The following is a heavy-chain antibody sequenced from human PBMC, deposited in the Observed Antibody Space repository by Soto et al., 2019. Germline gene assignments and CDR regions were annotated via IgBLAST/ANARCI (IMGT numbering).Heavy chain of an antibody. CDR3: AKHPQGFDDIFSGRFFDC. J-gene: IGHJ4*02. CDR2: IGGNGGSK. V-gene: IGHV3-23*01. CDR1: GFTFSSYA. D-gene: IGHD3-9*01. Sequence: EVQLLEYGGGLVQPGGSLRLSCAASGFTFSSYAMSWVRQTSGKGLEWVSGIGGNGGSKFHAGSVKGGFTISRANSKSSLFLHMKSLRAEETDVYYCAKHPQGFDDIFSGRFFDCWGQGTLVTVSS.